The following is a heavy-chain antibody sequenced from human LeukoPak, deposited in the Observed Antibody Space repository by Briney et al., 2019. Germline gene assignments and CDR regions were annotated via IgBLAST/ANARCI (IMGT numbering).Heavy chain of an antibody. D-gene: IGHD3-22*01. J-gene: IGHJ4*02. CDR1: GFTFSDYY. Sequence: GGSLRLSCAASGFTFSDYYMSWIRQAPGKGLEWVSYISSSGSTIYYADSVKGRFTISRDNAKNSLYLQMNSLRAEDTAVYYCARSTYYHDSMGRRFDYWGQGTLVTVSS. CDR3: ARSTYYHDSMGRRFDY. V-gene: IGHV3-11*01. CDR2: ISSSGSTI.